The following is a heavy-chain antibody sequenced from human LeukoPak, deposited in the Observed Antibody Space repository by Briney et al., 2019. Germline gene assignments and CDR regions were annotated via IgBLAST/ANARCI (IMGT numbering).Heavy chain of an antibody. CDR3: ARRGYYYYGMDV. CDR2: IDPSDSYT. Sequence: GESLKISCKDPGHSFTSYWISWVRQMPGKGREWMGRIDPSDSYTNYSPSFQGHVTISVDKSISTAYLQWTSLKSSDSAMYYCARRGYYYYGMDVWGQGTTVTVSS. CDR1: GHSFTSYW. J-gene: IGHJ6*02. D-gene: IGHD3-10*01. V-gene: IGHV5-10-1*01.